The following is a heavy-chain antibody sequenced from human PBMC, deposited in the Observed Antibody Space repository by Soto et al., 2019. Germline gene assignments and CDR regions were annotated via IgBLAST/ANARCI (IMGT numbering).Heavy chain of an antibody. V-gene: IGHV1-24*01. CDR1: GYTLTELS. CDR2: FDPEDGET. D-gene: IGHD3-16*02. J-gene: IGHJ4*02. CDR3: ATASSMITFGGVIVGIGNFDY. Sequence: QVQLVQSGAEVQKPGASAKVSCKVSGYTLTELSMHWVRQAPGKGHEWMGAFDPEDGETIYAQKFQGRVTMTEDTSTDTAYMELSRLRSEDTAVYYCATASSMITFGGVIVGIGNFDYWGQGTLVTVSS.